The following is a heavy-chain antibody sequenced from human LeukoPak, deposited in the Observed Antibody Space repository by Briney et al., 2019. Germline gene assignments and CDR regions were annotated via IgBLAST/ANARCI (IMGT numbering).Heavy chain of an antibody. Sequence: SETLSLTCTVSGGSLSSSAYYWGWIRQPPGKGLEWIGSIYYSGCTYYNPSLKSRVTISVDTSKNQFSLKLSSVTAADTAVYYCARRITMVRGVIRYYYYMDVWGKGTTVTVSS. CDR2: IYYSGCT. D-gene: IGHD3-10*01. J-gene: IGHJ6*03. V-gene: IGHV4-39*07. CDR1: GGSLSSSAYY. CDR3: ARRITMVRGVIRYYYYMDV.